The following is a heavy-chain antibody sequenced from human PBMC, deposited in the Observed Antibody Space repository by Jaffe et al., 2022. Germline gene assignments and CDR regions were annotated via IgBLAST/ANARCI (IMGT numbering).Heavy chain of an antibody. CDR2: IYHSGST. Sequence: QVQLQESGPGLVKPSETLSLTCAVSGYSISSGYYWGWIRQPPGKGLEWIGSIYHSGSTYYNPSLKSRVTISVDTSKNQFSLKLSSVTAADTAVYYCARHMNQGRGAFDIWGQGTMVTVSS. V-gene: IGHV4-38-2*01. J-gene: IGHJ3*02. D-gene: IGHD3-10*01. CDR1: GYSISSGYY. CDR3: ARHMNQGRGAFDI.